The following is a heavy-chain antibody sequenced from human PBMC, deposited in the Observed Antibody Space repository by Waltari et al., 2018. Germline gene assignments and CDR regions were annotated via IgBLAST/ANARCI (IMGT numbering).Heavy chain of an antibody. Sequence: QVQLQQWGARLLKPSETLSLTCAVSGGSFSGHYWAWIRQAPGKGLELIGEINHRGNINHNPSLKSRVTISVDTSKSQFSLSLNSVTAADTAVYYCARNSRDGYRLPGIIAYWGQGSLVTVSS. CDR2: INHRGNI. CDR3: ARNSRDGYRLPGIIAY. D-gene: IGHD2-21*01. J-gene: IGHJ4*02. CDR1: GGSFSGHY. V-gene: IGHV4-34*02.